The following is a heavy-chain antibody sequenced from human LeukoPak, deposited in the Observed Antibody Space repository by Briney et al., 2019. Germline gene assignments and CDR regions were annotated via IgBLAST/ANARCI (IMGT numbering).Heavy chain of an antibody. J-gene: IGHJ5*02. Sequence: GRSLRLSCAASGFTFSRYGMHWVRQAPGKGLEWVAVIWYGGSNKYYGDSVKGRFTISRDNSKNTLFLQMNSLRADDTAVYYCAKEWGSWPLNWFDPWGQGTLVTVSS. CDR3: AKEWGSWPLNWFDP. V-gene: IGHV3-33*06. D-gene: IGHD2-15*01. CDR1: GFTFSRYG. CDR2: IWYGGSNK.